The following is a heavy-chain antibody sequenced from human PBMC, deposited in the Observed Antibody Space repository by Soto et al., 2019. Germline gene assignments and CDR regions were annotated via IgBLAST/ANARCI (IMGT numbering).Heavy chain of an antibody. Sequence: QVQLVQSGAEVKKPGASVKVSCKASGYTFTSYYMHWVRQAPGQGLEWMGIINPSGGSTSYAQKFQGRVTMTRDTSTSTVYMELSSLRSEDTAVYYCASDLEKGLWFGESSPWGQGTLVTVSS. CDR2: INPSGGST. CDR1: GYTFTSYY. D-gene: IGHD3-10*01. J-gene: IGHJ5*02. CDR3: ASDLEKGLWFGESSP. V-gene: IGHV1-46*01.